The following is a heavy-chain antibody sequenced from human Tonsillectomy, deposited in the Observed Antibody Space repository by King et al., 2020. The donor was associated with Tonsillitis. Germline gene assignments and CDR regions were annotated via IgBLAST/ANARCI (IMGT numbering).Heavy chain of an antibody. CDR1: GGSISSYY. Sequence: VQLQESGPGLVKPSETLSLTCTVSGGSISSYYWSWIRQPAGKGLEWIGRIYTSGSTNYNPSLKSRVTMSVDTSKNQFSLKLSSVTAAETAVYYCARDHDWNDVVYFDYWGQGTLVTVSS. CDR3: ARDHDWNDVVYFDY. J-gene: IGHJ4*02. D-gene: IGHD1-1*01. V-gene: IGHV4-4*07. CDR2: IYTSGST.